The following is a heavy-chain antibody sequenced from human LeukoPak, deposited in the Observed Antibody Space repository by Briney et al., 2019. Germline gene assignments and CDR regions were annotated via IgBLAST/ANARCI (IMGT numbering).Heavy chain of an antibody. V-gene: IGHV4-59*11. CDR1: GDSITSHY. J-gene: IGHJ6*02. CDR2: IYYSGTT. Sequence: SETLSLTCTVSGDSITSHYWSWIRQPPGKGLEWIGQIYYSGTTKYNPSLRSRVTISVDTSKNQFSLKVTPVTAADTAVYYCARVSARHYGMDVWGQGTTVTVSS. CDR3: ARVSARHYGMDV.